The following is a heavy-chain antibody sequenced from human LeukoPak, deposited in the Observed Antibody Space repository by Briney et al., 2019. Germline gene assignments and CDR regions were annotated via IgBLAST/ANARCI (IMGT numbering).Heavy chain of an antibody. J-gene: IGHJ4*02. CDR2: ISTYNADT. V-gene: IGHV1-18*01. CDR3: ARGAYGGSSAMDY. CDR1: GYTFIDYG. D-gene: IGHD4-23*01. Sequence: VASVKVSCRASGYTFIDYGITWVRQAPGQGLQWMGWISTYNADTIYAQNLQGRVTMTTDTSTSTAYMEVRSLRSDDTAVYFCARGAYGGSSAMDYWGQGTLVTVSS.